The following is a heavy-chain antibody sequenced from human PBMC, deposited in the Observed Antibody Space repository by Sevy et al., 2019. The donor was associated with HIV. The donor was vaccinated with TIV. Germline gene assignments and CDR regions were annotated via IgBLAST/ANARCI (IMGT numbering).Heavy chain of an antibody. CDR3: ARGERIAARPPFWDSYYYYGMDV. D-gene: IGHD6-6*01. CDR1: GGSISSYY. CDR2: IYYSGST. Sequence: SETLSLTCTVSGGSISSYYWSWIRQPPGKGLEWIGYIYYSGSTNYNPSLKSRVTISVDTSKNQFSLKLSSVTAADTAVYYCARGERIAARPPFWDSYYYYGMDVWGQGTTVTVSS. V-gene: IGHV4-59*13. J-gene: IGHJ6*02.